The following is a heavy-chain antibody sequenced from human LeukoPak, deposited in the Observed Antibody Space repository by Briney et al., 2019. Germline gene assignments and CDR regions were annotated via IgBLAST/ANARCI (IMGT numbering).Heavy chain of an antibody. CDR3: TKFYYDVLTGYRGMDV. D-gene: IGHD3-9*01. J-gene: IGHJ6*02. CDR2: IRSKADDFAT. V-gene: IGHV3-73*01. CDR1: GFSVSASA. Sequence: GGYLRLSCAASGFSVSASAMHRVRQASGKRLEWVGRIRSKADDFATAYAASVKGRFLISRDDSKNTAYLQMNSLKTEDTAAYYCTKFYYDVLTGYRGMDVWGQGTTVTVSS.